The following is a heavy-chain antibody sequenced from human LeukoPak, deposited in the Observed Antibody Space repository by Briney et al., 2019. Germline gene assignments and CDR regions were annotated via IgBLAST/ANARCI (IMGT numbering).Heavy chain of an antibody. Sequence: GSVKVSCKASGYTFTGYYMHWVRQAPGQGLEWMGWINPNSGGTNYAQKFQGRVTMTRDTSISTAYMELSRLRSDDTAVYYCARVPSWSGSLGGYYYYMDVWGKGTTVTVSS. CDR2: INPNSGGT. V-gene: IGHV1-2*02. CDR1: GYTFTGYY. J-gene: IGHJ6*03. CDR3: ARVPSWSGSLGGYYYYMDV. D-gene: IGHD3-3*01.